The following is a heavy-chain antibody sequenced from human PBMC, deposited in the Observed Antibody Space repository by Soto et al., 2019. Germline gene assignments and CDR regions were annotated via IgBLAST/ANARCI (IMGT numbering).Heavy chain of an antibody. V-gene: IGHV3-7*03. Sequence: VGSLRLSCAASGFTFSSYWMSWVRQAPGKGLEWVANIKQDGSEKYYVDSVKGRFTISRDNAKNSLYLQMNSLRAEDTAVYYCAKRQYDFWTNYYYGMDVWGQGTTVTVSS. CDR2: IKQDGSEK. J-gene: IGHJ6*02. CDR1: GFTFSSYW. D-gene: IGHD3-3*01. CDR3: AKRQYDFWTNYYYGMDV.